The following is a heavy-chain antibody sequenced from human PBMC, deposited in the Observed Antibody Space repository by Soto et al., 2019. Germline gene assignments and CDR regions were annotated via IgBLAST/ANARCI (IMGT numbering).Heavy chain of an antibody. CDR3: ARDGHYYYYGMDV. V-gene: IGHV3-53*01. Sequence: HPGGSLRLSCAASGFTVSSNYMSWVRQAPGKGLEWVSVIYSGGSTYYADSVKGRFTISRDNSKNTLYLQMNSLRAEDTAVYYCARDGHYYYYGMDVWGQGTTVTVSS. CDR2: IYSGGST. J-gene: IGHJ6*02. CDR1: GFTVSSNY.